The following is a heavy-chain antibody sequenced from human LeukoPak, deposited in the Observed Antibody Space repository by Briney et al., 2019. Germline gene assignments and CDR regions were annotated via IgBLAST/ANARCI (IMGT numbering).Heavy chain of an antibody. CDR1: GGSISSYY. D-gene: IGHD6-13*01. CDR2: IYYSGST. V-gene: IGHV4-59*01. Sequence: SETLSLTCTVSGGSISSYYWSWIPQPPGKGLEWIGYIYYSGSTNYIPSLKSRVTISVDTSKNQFSLKLSSVTAADTAVYYCARDLYSSSWYGTARGYNWFDPWGQGTPVTVSS. CDR3: ARDLYSSSWYGTARGYNWFDP. J-gene: IGHJ5*02.